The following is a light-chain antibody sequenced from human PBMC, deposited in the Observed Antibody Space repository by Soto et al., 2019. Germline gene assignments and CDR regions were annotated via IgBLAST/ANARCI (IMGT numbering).Light chain of an antibody. CDR3: QQRSNWPLT. CDR2: DAS. Sequence: EIVLTQSPATLSVSPGERATLSCRASQSVSSYLAWYQQKPGRAPRLLIYDASNRATGIPARFSGSGSGTDFTLTISSLEPEDFAVYYCQQRSNWPLTFGGGTKVEIK. CDR1: QSVSSY. J-gene: IGKJ4*01. V-gene: IGKV3-11*01.